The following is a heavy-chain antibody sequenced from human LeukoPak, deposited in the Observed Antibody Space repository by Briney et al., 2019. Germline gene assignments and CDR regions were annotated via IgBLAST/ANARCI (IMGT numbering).Heavy chain of an antibody. CDR2: IKPDGSEK. J-gene: IGHJ4*02. Sequence: GGSLRLSCAASGFTFSNAWMSWVRQAPGKGLEWVANIKPDGSEKYYVDSVKGRFTISRDNAKNSLYLQMNSLRAEDTAVYYCARDYYYGSGSYLKWGQGTLVTVSS. V-gene: IGHV3-7*01. D-gene: IGHD3-10*01. CDR1: GFTFSNAW. CDR3: ARDYYYGSGSYLK.